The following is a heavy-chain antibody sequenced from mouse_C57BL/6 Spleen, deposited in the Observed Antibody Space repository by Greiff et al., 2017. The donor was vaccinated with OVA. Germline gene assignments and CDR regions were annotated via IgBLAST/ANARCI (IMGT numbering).Heavy chain of an antibody. CDR2: INPNNGGT. CDR1: GYTFTDYN. CDR3: ARKGLIPFDV. J-gene: IGHJ1*03. V-gene: IGHV1-18*01. D-gene: IGHD2-2*01. Sequence: EVQLQQSGPELVKPGASVKIPCKASGYTFTDYNMDWVKQSHGKSLEWIGDINPNNGGTIYNQKFKGKATLTVDKSSSTAYMELRSLTSEDTAVYYCARKGLIPFDVWGTGTTVTVSS.